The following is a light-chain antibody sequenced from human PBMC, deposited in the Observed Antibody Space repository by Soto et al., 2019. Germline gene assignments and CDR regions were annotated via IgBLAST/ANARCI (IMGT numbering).Light chain of an antibody. CDR3: LRYGDSPPAYT. CDR1: QSVSSRN. Sequence: EIVLTQSPGTLSLSPGERATLSCRASQSVSSRNLAWYRQKPGQAPSLLIYGASNRATGIPDRFSGSGSGTDFTLTISRLEPEDFAVHYCLRYGDSPPAYTFGQGTKLEIK. V-gene: IGKV3-20*01. J-gene: IGKJ2*01. CDR2: GAS.